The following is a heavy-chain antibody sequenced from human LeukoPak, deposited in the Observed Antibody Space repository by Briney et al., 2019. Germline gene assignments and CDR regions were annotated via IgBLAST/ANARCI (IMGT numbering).Heavy chain of an antibody. V-gene: IGHV1-69*13. CDR2: IIPIFGTA. D-gene: IGHD2-15*01. Sequence: ASVKVSCKASGGTFSSYAISWVRQAPGQGLEWMGGIIPIFGTANYAQKFQGRVTITADESTSTAYMELSRLRSEDTAVYYCARVGDCSGGSCYSGLFDPWGQGTLVTVSS. CDR3: ARVGDCSGGSCYSGLFDP. CDR1: GGTFSSYA. J-gene: IGHJ5*02.